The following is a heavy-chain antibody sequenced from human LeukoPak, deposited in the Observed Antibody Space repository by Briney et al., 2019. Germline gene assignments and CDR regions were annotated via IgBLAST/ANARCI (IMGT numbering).Heavy chain of an antibody. J-gene: IGHJ4*02. D-gene: IGHD1-14*01. CDR3: ARNQRYFDY. CDR2: IWYDGSNK. Sequence: GGSLRLSCAASGFTVSNNYMSWVRQAPGKGLEWVAVIWYDGSNKFYADSVKGRFTISRDNSKNTLYLQMNSLRAEDTAVYYCARNQRYFDYWGQGTLVTVSS. V-gene: IGHV3-33*08. CDR1: GFTVSNNY.